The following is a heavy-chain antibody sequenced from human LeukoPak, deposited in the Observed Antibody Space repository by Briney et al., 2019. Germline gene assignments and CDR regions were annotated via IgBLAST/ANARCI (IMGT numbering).Heavy chain of an antibody. D-gene: IGHD6-13*01. J-gene: IGHJ4*02. CDR3: AKDQEYSSSWYGVYYFDY. V-gene: IGHV3-23*01. CDR2: ISGSGGST. CDR1: GFTFRSYA. Sequence: GASLRLSCAASGFTFRSYAMSWVRQAPGKGLVWVSAISGSGGSTYYADSVKGRFTISRDNSKNTLYLQMNSLRAEDTAVYYCAKDQEYSSSWYGVYYFDYWGQGTLVTVSS.